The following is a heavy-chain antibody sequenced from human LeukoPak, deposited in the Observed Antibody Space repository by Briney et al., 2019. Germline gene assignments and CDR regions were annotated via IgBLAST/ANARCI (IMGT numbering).Heavy chain of an antibody. D-gene: IGHD2-8*01. J-gene: IGHJ6*03. CDR1: GFTFSNAW. V-gene: IGHV3-15*01. CDR2: IKSKTDGGTT. Sequence: GGSLRLSCAASGFTFSNAWMSWVRQAPGKGLEWVGRIKSKTDGGTTDYAAPVKGRFTISRDDSKNTLYLQMNSLKTEDTAVYYCTTDLGNGGPAYYYYYMDVWGKGTTVTVSS. CDR3: TTDLGNGGPAYYYYYMDV.